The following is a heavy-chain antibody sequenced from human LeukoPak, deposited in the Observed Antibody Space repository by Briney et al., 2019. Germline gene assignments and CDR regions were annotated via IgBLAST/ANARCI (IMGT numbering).Heavy chain of an antibody. CDR3: ARVSRRYSSGWYPLYYFDY. CDR2: IYYSGST. D-gene: IGHD6-19*01. J-gene: IGHJ4*02. V-gene: IGHV4-59*01. CDR1: GGYISSYY. Sequence: PSETLSLTCTVSGGYISSYYCSWIRQPPGKGLEWIGYIYYSGSTNYNPSLKSRVTISVDTSKNQFSLKLSSVTAADTAVYYCARVSRRYSSGWYPLYYFDYWGQGTLVTVSS.